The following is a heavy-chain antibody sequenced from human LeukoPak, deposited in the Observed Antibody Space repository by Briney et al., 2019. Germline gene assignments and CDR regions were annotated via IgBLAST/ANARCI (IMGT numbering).Heavy chain of an antibody. V-gene: IGHV1-2*02. D-gene: IGHD1-1*01. CDR3: ARDPPGTTAFDL. CDR2: INPKSDGT. CDR1: GYIFTDYY. Sequence: GASVKVSCKASGYIFTDYYMHWVRQAPGQGLEWMGWINPKSDGTKYVQNFQGRVTMTWDTSISTAYMEVSRLTSDDTAMFYCARDPPGTTAFDLWGQGTMVTVSS. J-gene: IGHJ3*01.